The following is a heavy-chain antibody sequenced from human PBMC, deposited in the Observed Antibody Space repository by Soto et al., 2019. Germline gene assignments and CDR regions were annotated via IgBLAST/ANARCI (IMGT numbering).Heavy chain of an antibody. V-gene: IGHV1-46*01. D-gene: IGHD3-22*01. CDR1: GYTFTSYY. J-gene: IGHJ3*02. Sequence: QVQLVQSGAEVKKPGASVKVSCKASGYTFTSYYMHWVRQAPGQGLEWMGIINPSGGSTSYAQKFQGRVTMTRDTSTSTVYMELSSLRSEDTAVYYCARARAITMLVVAEPPNAFDIWGQGTMVTVSS. CDR3: ARARAITMLVVAEPPNAFDI. CDR2: INPSGGST.